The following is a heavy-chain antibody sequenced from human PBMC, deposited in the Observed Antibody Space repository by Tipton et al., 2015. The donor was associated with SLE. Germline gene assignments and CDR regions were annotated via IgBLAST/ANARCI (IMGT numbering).Heavy chain of an antibody. CDR2: ISYDGSNK. CDR1: GFTFSSYA. D-gene: IGHD3-16*01. V-gene: IGHV3-30*04. CDR3: EKGGY. J-gene: IGHJ4*02. Sequence: SLRLSCAASGFTFSSYAVHWVRQAPGKGLEWVAVISYDGSNKYYADSVKGRFTISRDNSKNTVYLQMNSLRAEDTAVYYCEKGGYWGQGTLVTVSS.